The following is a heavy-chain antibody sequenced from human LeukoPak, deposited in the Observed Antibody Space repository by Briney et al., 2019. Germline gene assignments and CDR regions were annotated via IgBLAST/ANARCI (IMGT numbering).Heavy chain of an antibody. V-gene: IGHV5-51*01. CDR2: IYPTDSET. CDR1: GYSLTTYW. D-gene: IGHD1-26*01. Sequence: GQSLKISCKGSGYSLTTYWVAWVRQMPGKGLEWMGTIYPTDSETTSSPSFQAHVTISVDKSIGLAYLQWTSLKTSDTAIYYCARGGHENFDYWGQGTLVTVSS. CDR3: ARGGHENFDY. J-gene: IGHJ4*02.